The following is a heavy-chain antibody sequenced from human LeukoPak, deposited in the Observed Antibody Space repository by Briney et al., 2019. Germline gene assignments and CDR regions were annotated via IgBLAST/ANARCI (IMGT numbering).Heavy chain of an antibody. J-gene: IGHJ6*03. CDR1: GGTFSSYA. D-gene: IGHD2-2*02. CDR3: ARVQVPAAIRYYYYYMDV. Sequence: SVKVSCKASGGTFSSYAISWVRQAPGQGLEWMGGIIPIFGTANYAQKFQGRVTITTDESTSTAYMELSSLRSEDTAVYYCARVQVPAAIRYYYYYMDVWGKGTTVTVSS. V-gene: IGHV1-69*05. CDR2: IIPIFGTA.